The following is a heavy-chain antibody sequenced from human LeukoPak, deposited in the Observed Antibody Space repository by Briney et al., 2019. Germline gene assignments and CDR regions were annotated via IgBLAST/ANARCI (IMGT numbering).Heavy chain of an antibody. CDR3: ARSQYCSSTSCYAEYNWFDP. J-gene: IGHJ5*02. D-gene: IGHD2-2*01. Sequence: ASVKVSCKASGYTFTSYGISWVRQAPGQKLEWMGCISAYNGNTNYAQKLQGRVTMTTDTSSSTAYMELRSLRSDGTAVYYCARSQYCSSTSCYAEYNWFDPWGQGTLVTVSS. CDR2: ISAYNGNT. V-gene: IGHV1-18*01. CDR1: GYTFTSYG.